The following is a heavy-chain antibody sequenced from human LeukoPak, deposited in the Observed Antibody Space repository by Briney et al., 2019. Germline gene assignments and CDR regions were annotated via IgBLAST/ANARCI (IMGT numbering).Heavy chain of an antibody. CDR2: IYHSGST. Sequence: SQTLSLTCTVSGGSISSGGYYWSWIRQHPGKGLEWIGYIYHSGSTYYNPSLKSRVTISVDRSKNQFSLKLSSVTAADTAVYYRARDGGYSSSWYFFDYWGQGTLVTVSS. J-gene: IGHJ4*02. CDR3: ARDGGYSSSWYFFDY. CDR1: GGSISSGGYY. V-gene: IGHV4-30-2*01. D-gene: IGHD6-13*01.